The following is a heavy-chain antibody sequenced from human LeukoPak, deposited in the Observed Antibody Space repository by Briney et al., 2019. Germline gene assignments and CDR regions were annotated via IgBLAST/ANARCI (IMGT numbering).Heavy chain of an antibody. CDR3: ARVRTMVRGVIIGFDY. CDR2: IYPGDSDT. V-gene: IGHV5-51*01. D-gene: IGHD3-10*01. Sequence: GESLKISCKGSGYSFTSYWIGWVRQMPGKGLEWMGIIYPGDSDTRYSPSFQGQVTISADKSISTAYLQWSSLKASDTAMYYCARVRTMVRGVIIGFDYWGQGTLVTVSS. CDR1: GYSFTSYW. J-gene: IGHJ4*02.